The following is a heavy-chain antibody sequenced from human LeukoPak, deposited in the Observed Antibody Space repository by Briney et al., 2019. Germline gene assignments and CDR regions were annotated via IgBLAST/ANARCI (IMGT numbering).Heavy chain of an antibody. D-gene: IGHD6-13*01. CDR2: ISSSSSTI. CDR3: ARENSRIAAAVD. J-gene: IGHJ4*02. CDR1: GFTFSSYS. Sequence: GGSLRLSCVGSGFTFSSYSMNWFRQAPGKGLEWVSYISSSSSTIYYADSVKGRFTISRDNAKNSLYLQMNSLRAEDTAVYYCARENSRIAAAVDWGQGTLVTVSS. V-gene: IGHV3-48*01.